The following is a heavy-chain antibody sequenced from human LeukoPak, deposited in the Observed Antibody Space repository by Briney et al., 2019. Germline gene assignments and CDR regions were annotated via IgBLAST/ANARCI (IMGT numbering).Heavy chain of an antibody. CDR3: ARGSSSDNWFDP. J-gene: IGHJ5*02. V-gene: IGHV1-2*02. CDR1: GYTFTDYY. D-gene: IGHD6-6*01. CDR2: INPNSGGT. Sequence: ASVTVSCKASGYTFTDYYMHWVRPAPGQGLEWMGWINPNSGGTNYAQKFQGRVTMTRDTSISTAYMELSRLRSDDTAVYYCARGSSSDNWFDPWGQGTLVTVSS.